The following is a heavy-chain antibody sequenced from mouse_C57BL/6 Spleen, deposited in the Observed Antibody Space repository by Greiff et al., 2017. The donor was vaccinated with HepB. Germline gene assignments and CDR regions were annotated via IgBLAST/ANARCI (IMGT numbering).Heavy chain of an antibody. V-gene: IGHV1-19*01. Sequence: EVQLQQSGPVLVKPGASVKMSCKASGYTFTDYYMNWVKQSHGKSLEWIGVINPYNGGTSYNQKFKGKATLTVDKSSSTAYMELTSLTSEDSAVYYCARSMTKISYYYGSSPCDYWGQGTTLTVSS. CDR3: ARSMTKISYYYGSSPCDY. D-gene: IGHD1-1*01. J-gene: IGHJ2*01. CDR1: GYTFTDYY. CDR2: INPYNGGT.